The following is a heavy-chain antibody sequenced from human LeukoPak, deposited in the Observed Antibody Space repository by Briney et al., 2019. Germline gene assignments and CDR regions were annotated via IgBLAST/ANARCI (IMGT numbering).Heavy chain of an antibody. V-gene: IGHV3-11*04. Sequence: PGGSLRLSCATAGFTFSDYYMNWIRQAPGKGLDWISYISSTSNTIHYAGSVRGRFTVSRDNTKNSLYLQMNSLRADDTAVYYCARGRRIVGTVPPDYWGQGTLVTVSS. CDR1: GFTFSDYY. D-gene: IGHD1-26*01. CDR2: ISSTSNTI. J-gene: IGHJ4*02. CDR3: ARGRRIVGTVPPDY.